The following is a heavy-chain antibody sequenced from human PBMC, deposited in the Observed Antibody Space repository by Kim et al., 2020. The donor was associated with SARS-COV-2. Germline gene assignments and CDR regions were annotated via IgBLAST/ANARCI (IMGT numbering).Heavy chain of an antibody. CDR3: ARLKTLGTSIAARGSEDY. V-gene: IGHV1-2*06. CDR1: GYTFTGYY. Sequence: ASVKVSCKASGYTFTGYYMHWVRQVPGQGLEWMGRINPNSGGTNYAQKFQGRVTMTRDTSISTAYMELSRLRSDDTAVYYCARLKTLGTSIAARGSEDYWGQGTLVTVSS. D-gene: IGHD6-6*01. J-gene: IGHJ4*02. CDR2: INPNSGGT.